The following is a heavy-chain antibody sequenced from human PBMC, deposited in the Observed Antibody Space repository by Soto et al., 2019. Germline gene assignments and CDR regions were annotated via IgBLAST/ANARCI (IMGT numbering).Heavy chain of an antibody. Sequence: QAGGSVRLSCAASRFTFSSYAMHWVRQAPGKGLEWVAVISYDGSNKYYADSVKGRFTISRDNSKNTLYLQMNSLRAEDTAVYYCASPVGDIVVLVAYLNHGVVDWF. CDR1: RFTFSSYA. CDR2: ISYDGSNK. CDR3: ASPVGDIVVLVAYLNHGVVDWF. J-gene: IGHJ5*01. V-gene: IGHV3-30-3*01. D-gene: IGHD2-15*01.